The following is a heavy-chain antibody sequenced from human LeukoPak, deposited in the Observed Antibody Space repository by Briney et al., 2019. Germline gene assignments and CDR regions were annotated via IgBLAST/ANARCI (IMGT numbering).Heavy chain of an antibody. CDR1: GGTFSSYA. CDR2: IIPIFGTA. J-gene: IGHJ4*02. D-gene: IGHD4-23*01. CDR3: ARDCYGGNTGEGYFDY. V-gene: IGHV1-69*13. Sequence: GASVKVSCKASGGTFSSYAISWVRQAPGQGLEWMGGIIPIFGTANYAQKFQGRVTITADESTSTAYMELSSLRSEDTAVYYCARDCYGGNTGEGYFDYWGQGTLVTVSS.